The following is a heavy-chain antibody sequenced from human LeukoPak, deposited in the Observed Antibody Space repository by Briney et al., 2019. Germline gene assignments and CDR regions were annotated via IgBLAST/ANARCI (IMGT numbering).Heavy chain of an antibody. Sequence: SVKVSCKASGGTFSGYAISWVRQAPGQGLEWMGGIIPIFGTANYAQKFQGRVTITTDESTSTAYMELSSLRSEDTAVYYCARSALYCTNGVCKYNWFDPWGQGTLVTVSS. J-gene: IGHJ5*02. CDR2: IIPIFGTA. CDR3: ARSALYCTNGVCKYNWFDP. V-gene: IGHV1-69*05. CDR1: GGTFSGYA. D-gene: IGHD2-8*01.